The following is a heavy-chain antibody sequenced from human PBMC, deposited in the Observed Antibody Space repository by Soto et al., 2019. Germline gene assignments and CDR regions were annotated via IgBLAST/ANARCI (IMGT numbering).Heavy chain of an antibody. CDR2: MWYDGSSK. J-gene: IGHJ5*02. CDR1: GFTFSSFG. CDR3: ARDHCSGGSCHLDA. D-gene: IGHD2-15*01. V-gene: IGHV3-33*01. Sequence: QVQLVESGGGVVQPGRSLRLSCAASGFTFSSFGMHWVRQAPGKGLDWVAVMWYDGSSKYYADSVKGRFTISRDNSKNTLFLLMNSVRAEDTAVYYCARDHCSGGSCHLDAWGQGTLVTVSS.